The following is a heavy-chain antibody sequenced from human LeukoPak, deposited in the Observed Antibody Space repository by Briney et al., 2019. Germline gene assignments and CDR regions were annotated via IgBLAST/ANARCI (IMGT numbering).Heavy chain of an antibody. D-gene: IGHD3-22*01. V-gene: IGHV3-23*01. J-gene: IGHJ4*02. CDR3: ARDLYRIVVVPHYFDY. Sequence: GGSLRLSCAASGFTFSIYAMSWVRQAPGKGLEWVSTVSGSGHSTFYADSVKGRFTISRDNAKDSLYLQMNSLRAEDTAVYHCARDLYRIVVVPHYFDYWGQGTLVTVSS. CDR1: GFTFSIYA. CDR2: VSGSGHST.